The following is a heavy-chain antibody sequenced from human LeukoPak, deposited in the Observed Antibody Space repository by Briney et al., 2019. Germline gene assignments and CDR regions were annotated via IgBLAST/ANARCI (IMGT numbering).Heavy chain of an antibody. J-gene: IGHJ3*02. CDR2: IYSGGST. Sequence: PGGSLRLSCAASGFTVSSNYMSWVRQAPGKGLEWVSVIYSGGSTYYADSVKGRFTISRDNSKNTLYLQMNSLRAEDTAVYYCARSGGYGGIPTDAFDIWGQGTMVTVSS. D-gene: IGHD4-23*01. CDR3: ARSGGYGGIPTDAFDI. V-gene: IGHV3-66*01. CDR1: GFTVSSNY.